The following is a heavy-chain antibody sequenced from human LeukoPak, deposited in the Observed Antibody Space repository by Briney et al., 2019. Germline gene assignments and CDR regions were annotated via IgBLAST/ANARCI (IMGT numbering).Heavy chain of an antibody. CDR2: ISSDGSRK. Sequence: SLRLSCAASGFTFSRHGMHWVRQAPGKGLEWVAIISSDGSRKYYAHSVEGRFTISRDNSKNTLYLQMDSLRAEDTAVYYCARDRAWNYFDYWGQGTLVTVSS. V-gene: IGHV3-30*03. D-gene: IGHD3-3*01. J-gene: IGHJ4*02. CDR3: ARDRAWNYFDY. CDR1: GFTFSRHG.